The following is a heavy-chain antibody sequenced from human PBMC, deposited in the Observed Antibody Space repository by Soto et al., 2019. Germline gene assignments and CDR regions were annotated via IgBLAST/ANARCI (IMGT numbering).Heavy chain of an antibody. D-gene: IGHD2-21*01. CDR3: AHAYGGTSWPNDAFDV. J-gene: IGHJ3*01. Sequence: QITLKESGPTVVKPTQTLTLTCIFSGFSFSADGVAVGWIRQLPGKALEWLALIFWDDDPRYSPSLKSRLTITKDTSKNQVVLTMTNMDPVDTGTYYCAHAYGGTSWPNDAFDVWGQGTVVTVSS. CDR2: IFWDDDP. CDR1: GFSFSADGVA. V-gene: IGHV2-5*02.